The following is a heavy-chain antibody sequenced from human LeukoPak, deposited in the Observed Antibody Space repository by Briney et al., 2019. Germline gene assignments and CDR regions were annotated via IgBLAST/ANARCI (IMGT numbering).Heavy chain of an antibody. D-gene: IGHD3-10*01. Sequence: SVKVSCKASGGTFSSYAISWVRQAPGQGLEWMGRIIPILGIANYAQKFQGRVTITADKSTSTAYMELSSLRSEDTAVYYCARDVPMVRGVIIIPYYYYGMDVWGQGTTVTVSS. V-gene: IGHV1-69*04. CDR3: ARDVPMVRGVIIIPYYYYGMDV. CDR2: IIPILGIA. CDR1: GGTFSSYA. J-gene: IGHJ6*02.